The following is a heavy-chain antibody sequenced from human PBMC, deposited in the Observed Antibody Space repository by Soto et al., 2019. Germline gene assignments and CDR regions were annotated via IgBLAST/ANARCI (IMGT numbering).Heavy chain of an antibody. CDR3: AASSSVAATGSFKF. D-gene: IGHD2-15*01. CDR2: ISALFSTT. J-gene: IGHJ4*01. V-gene: IGHV1-69*01. CDR1: GDLFNNYA. Sequence: QVQLVQSGAEVKEPGSSVKVSCKATGDLFNNYAFNWVRQAPGQGLEWMGRISALFSTTNYAQKFQGRVTIGADQLTTIVYLEVSNLESEATALYYCAASSSVAATGSFKFWGHGTLGNVSP.